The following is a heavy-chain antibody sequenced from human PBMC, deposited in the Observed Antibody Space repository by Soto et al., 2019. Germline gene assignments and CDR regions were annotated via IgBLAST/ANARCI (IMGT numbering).Heavy chain of an antibody. CDR3: ASVDTAMVTQIDY. D-gene: IGHD5-18*01. J-gene: IGHJ4*02. V-gene: IGHV4-31*03. CDR2: IYYSGST. CDR1: GGSISSGGYY. Sequence: SETLSLTCTVSGGSISSGGYYWSWIRQHPGKGLEWIGYIYYSGSTYYNPSLKSRVTISVDTSKNQFSLKLSSVTAADTAVYYCASVDTAMVTQIDYWGQGTLVTVSS.